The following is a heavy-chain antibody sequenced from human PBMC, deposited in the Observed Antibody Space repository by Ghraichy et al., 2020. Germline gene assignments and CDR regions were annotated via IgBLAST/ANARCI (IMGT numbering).Heavy chain of an antibody. J-gene: IGHJ3*01. D-gene: IGHD1-1*01. Sequence: GGSLRLSCAGSGFTFNNYVMSWVRQAPGEGLEWVSSIGGSGINTYYADLAKGRFTISRDNSKNTLYLHMNSLKTEDTSLYYCAKDLLIYRQLSTDAFDLWGLGTVATVPP. CDR1: GFTFNNYV. V-gene: IGHV3-23*01. CDR3: AKDLLIYRQLSTDAFDL. CDR2: IGGSGINT.